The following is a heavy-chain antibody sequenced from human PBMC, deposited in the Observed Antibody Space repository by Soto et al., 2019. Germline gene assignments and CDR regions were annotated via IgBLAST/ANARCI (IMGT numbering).Heavy chain of an antibody. CDR1: GDSVSSNSAA. V-gene: IGHV6-1*01. CDR2: TYYRSKWYN. D-gene: IGHD2-15*01. J-gene: IGHJ3*02. CDR3: ARLRVVVAAAYDAFDI. Sequence: SQTLSLTCAISGDSVSSNSAAWNWTRQSPSRGLEWLGRTYYRSKWYNDYAVSVKSRITINPDTSKNQFSLQLNSVTPEDTAVYYCARLRVVVAAAYDAFDIWGQGTMVTVSS.